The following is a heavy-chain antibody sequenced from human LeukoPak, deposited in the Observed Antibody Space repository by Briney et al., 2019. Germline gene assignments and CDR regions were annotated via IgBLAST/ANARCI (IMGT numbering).Heavy chain of an antibody. CDR1: GFTFSTYS. CDR3: ARTPSIVGVASWYFDL. V-gene: IGHV3-48*02. CDR2: ISSSTSTI. Sequence: PGGSLRLSCAASGFTFSTYSMDWVRQAPGKGLEWVSYISSSTSTIYYADSVKGRFTISRDNAKNSLYLQMNSLRDEDTAVYYCARTPSIVGVASWYFDLWGRGTLVTVAS. D-gene: IGHD1-26*01. J-gene: IGHJ2*01.